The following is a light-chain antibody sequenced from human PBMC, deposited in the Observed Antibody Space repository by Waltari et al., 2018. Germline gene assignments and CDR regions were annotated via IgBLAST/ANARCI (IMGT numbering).Light chain of an antibody. CDR2: EVF. V-gene: IGLV2-23*02. CDR3: GSYAGRGTYV. CDR1: TSDVGSYDL. Sequence: QSALTQPASVSGTPGQSITISCSGTTSDVGSYDLVSLYQQHPGEAPKLLICEVFKRPQDTSIRLSGSKSGSTASLTISGLQPEDEADYYCGSYAGRGTYVFGSGTKVTVL. J-gene: IGLJ1*01.